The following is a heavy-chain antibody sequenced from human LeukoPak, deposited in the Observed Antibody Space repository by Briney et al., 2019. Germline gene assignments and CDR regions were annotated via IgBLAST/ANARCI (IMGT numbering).Heavy chain of an antibody. D-gene: IGHD3-22*01. J-gene: IGHJ4*02. CDR3: ARESDSSGYPDY. CDR2: ISSNGGST. CDR1: GFTFSSYA. V-gene: IGHV3-64*01. Sequence: GGSLRLSCAASGFTFSSYAMHWVRQAPGKGLEYVSAISSNGGSTYYANSVKGSFTIYRDHSKNTLYLQMGSLKAEDMAVYYCARESDSSGYPDYWGQGTLVTVSS.